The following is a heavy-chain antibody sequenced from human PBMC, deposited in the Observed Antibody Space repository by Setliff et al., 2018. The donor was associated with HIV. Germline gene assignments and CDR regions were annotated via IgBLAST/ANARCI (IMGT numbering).Heavy chain of an antibody. CDR2: ISPYNGYT. J-gene: IGHJ4*02. D-gene: IGHD3-16*01. Sequence: ASVKVSCKASGYTFNTYGISWVRQAPGQGLEWMGWISPYNGYTNYVQKLQGRVTMTTDTSTSIAYMELRSLKSDDTAVYYCAREITNYFDYWGQVTLVTVSS. CDR3: AREITNYFDY. CDR1: GYTFNTYG. V-gene: IGHV1-18*01.